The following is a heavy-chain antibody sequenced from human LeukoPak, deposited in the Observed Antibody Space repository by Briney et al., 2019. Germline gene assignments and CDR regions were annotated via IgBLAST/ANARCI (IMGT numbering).Heavy chain of an antibody. CDR1: GYTFTGYY. CDR3: ARGGTPQGPNDY. V-gene: IGHV1-2*02. Sequence: ASVKVSCKASGYTFTGYYMHWVRQAPGQGLEWMGWINPNSGGTNYAQKFQGRVSMTRDTSVSTAYMELSRLRSDDTAAYYCARGGTPQGPNDYWGQGTLVTVSS. CDR2: INPNSGGT. J-gene: IGHJ4*02. D-gene: IGHD1-26*01.